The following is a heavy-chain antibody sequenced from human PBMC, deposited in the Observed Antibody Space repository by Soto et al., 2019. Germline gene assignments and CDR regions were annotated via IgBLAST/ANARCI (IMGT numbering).Heavy chain of an antibody. CDR2: ISSSSSTI. CDR1: GFTFSSYS. J-gene: IGHJ5*02. Sequence: GGSLRLSCAASGFTFSSYSMNWVRQAPGKGLEWVSYISSSSSTIYYADSVKGRFTISRDNAKNSLYLQMNSLRAEDTAVYYCASNYDFWSGDLWGQGTLVTVSS. D-gene: IGHD3-3*01. CDR3: ASNYDFWSGDL. V-gene: IGHV3-48*01.